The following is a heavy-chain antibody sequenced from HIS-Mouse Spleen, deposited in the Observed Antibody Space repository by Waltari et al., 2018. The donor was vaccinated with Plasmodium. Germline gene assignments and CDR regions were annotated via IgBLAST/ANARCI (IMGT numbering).Heavy chain of an antibody. CDR1: GFTFSSYA. CDR2: LSGSGGST. J-gene: IGHJ4*02. CDR3: AKDRVGAVAALFDY. Sequence: EVQLLESGGGLVQPGGCLRLSCAASGFTFSSYAMRCVRQAPGRWLGWVSGLSGSGGSTYYAVSVKGRFTISRDNSKNTLYLLMNSLRAEDTAVYYCAKDRVGAVAALFDYWGQGTLVTVSS. D-gene: IGHD6-19*01. V-gene: IGHV3-23*01.